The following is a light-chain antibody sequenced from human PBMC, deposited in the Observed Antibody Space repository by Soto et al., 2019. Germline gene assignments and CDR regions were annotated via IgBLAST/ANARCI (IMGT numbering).Light chain of an antibody. CDR3: LQHDSYPWT. V-gene: IGKV1-6*01. J-gene: IGKJ1*01. CDR2: GAS. Sequence: AIQMTQSPSSLSAFVGDSVTITCRASQDIKDEVGWYQRKPGKAPKLLIFGASSLQSGVPSRFRGSGTGTDFTLTISGLQAADFATYYCLQHDSYPWTFGQGTKVEIK. CDR1: QDIKDE.